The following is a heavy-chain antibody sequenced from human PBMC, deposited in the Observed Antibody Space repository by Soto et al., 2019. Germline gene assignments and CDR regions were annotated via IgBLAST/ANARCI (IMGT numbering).Heavy chain of an antibody. D-gene: IGHD3-16*01. V-gene: IGHV3-30-3*01. J-gene: IGHJ4*02. Sequence: QVQLVESGGGVVQPGRSLRLSCAASGFTFSSYAMHWVRRAPGKGLEWMAVMSYDGSNKYYADSVKGRFTLSRDNSKITLYLQMNSHRPEDTALYYCARDGGAYWGQGTLVIVSS. CDR1: GFTFSSYA. CDR2: MSYDGSNK. CDR3: ARDGGAY.